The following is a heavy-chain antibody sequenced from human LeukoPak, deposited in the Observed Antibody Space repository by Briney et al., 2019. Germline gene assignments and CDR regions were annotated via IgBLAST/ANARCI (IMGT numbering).Heavy chain of an antibody. CDR2: ISGSGGST. CDR1: GFTFSSYA. CDR3: AKAYCSSTSCPLDY. V-gene: IGHV3-23*01. Sequence: GGSLRLSCAASGFTFSSYAMSWVRQAPGKGLEWVSAISGSGGSTYYADSVKGRFTTSRDNSKNTLYLQMNSLRAEDTAVYYCAKAYCSSTSCPLDYWGQGTLVTVSS. D-gene: IGHD2-2*01. J-gene: IGHJ4*02.